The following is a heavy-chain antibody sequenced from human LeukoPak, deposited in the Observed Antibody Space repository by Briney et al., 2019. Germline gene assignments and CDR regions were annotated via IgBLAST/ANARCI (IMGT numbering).Heavy chain of an antibody. Sequence: SETLSLTCTVSGGSISSGNYYWSWIRQPAGKGLEWIGRIYNSGSTNYNPSLKSRVTISVDTSKNQFFLRLSSVTAADTAVYYCARSRTNAFDIWGQGTMVTVSS. CDR1: GGSISSGNYY. CDR3: ARSRTNAFDI. V-gene: IGHV4-61*02. D-gene: IGHD3-3*01. J-gene: IGHJ3*02. CDR2: IYNSGST.